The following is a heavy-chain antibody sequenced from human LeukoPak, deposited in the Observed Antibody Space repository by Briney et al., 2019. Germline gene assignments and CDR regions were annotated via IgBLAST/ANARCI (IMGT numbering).Heavy chain of an antibody. CDR2: IYTSGST. CDR3: AAQPGAYDFWSGYSRGYYYYYMDV. CDR1: GGSISSGSYY. D-gene: IGHD3-3*01. V-gene: IGHV4-61*02. J-gene: IGHJ6*03. Sequence: SETLSLTCTVSGGSISSGSYYWSWTRQPAGKGLEWIGRIYTSGSTNYNPSLKSRVTISVDTSKNQFSLKLSSVTAADTAVYYCAAQPGAYDFWSGYSRGYYYYYMDVWGKGTTVTVSS.